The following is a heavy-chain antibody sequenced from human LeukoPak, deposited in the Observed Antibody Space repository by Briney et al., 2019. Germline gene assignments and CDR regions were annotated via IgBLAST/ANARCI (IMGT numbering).Heavy chain of an antibody. V-gene: IGHV3-74*01. CDR3: ARGYSSGWYDY. D-gene: IGHD6-19*01. CDR2: INSDGSST. J-gene: IGHJ4*02. Sequence: PGGSLRLSCAASGFTFSSYWMHWVRQAPGKGLVWVSRINSDGSSTSYADSVKGRFTTSRDNANNTLYLQMSSLRAEDTAVYYCARGYSSGWYDYWGQGTLVTVSS. CDR1: GFTFSSYW.